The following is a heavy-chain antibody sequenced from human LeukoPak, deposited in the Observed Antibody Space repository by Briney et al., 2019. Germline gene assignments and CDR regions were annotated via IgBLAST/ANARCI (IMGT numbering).Heavy chain of an antibody. CDR2: ISGSGGST. CDR1: GFTFSSYA. Sequence: GGSLRLSCAASGFTFSSYAMSWVRQAPGKGLEWVSAISGSGGSTYYADSVKGRFTISRDNSKNTLYLQMNSLRAEDTAVYYCAKLPRTGTTGGHWFDPWGQGTLVTVSS. CDR3: AKLPRTGTTGGHWFDP. V-gene: IGHV3-23*01. D-gene: IGHD1-1*01. J-gene: IGHJ5*02.